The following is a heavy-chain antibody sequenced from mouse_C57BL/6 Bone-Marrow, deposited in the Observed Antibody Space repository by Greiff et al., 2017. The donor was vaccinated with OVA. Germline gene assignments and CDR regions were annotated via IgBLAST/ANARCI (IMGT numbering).Heavy chain of an antibody. CDR3: RITTAYFDY. CDR2: INPNYGTT. J-gene: IGHJ2*01. CDR1: GYSFTDYN. V-gene: IGHV1-39*01. Sequence: EVKLMESGPELVKPGASVKISCKASGYSFTDYNMNWVKQSNGKSLEWIGVINPNYGTTSYNQKFKGKATLTVDQSSSTACMQLNSLTSEDSAVYYCRITTAYFDYWGQGTTLTVSS. D-gene: IGHD1-2*01.